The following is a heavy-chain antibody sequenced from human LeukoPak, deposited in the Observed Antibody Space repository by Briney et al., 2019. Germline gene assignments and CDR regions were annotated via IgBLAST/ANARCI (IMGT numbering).Heavy chain of an antibody. V-gene: IGHV3-7*04. D-gene: IGHD6-13*01. J-gene: IGHJ3*02. CDR3: AREVVITAAGWDAFDI. Sequence: GGSLRLSCAASGFPFRSYWMSWVRQAPGKGLEWVANINQGGTVTYYVDSVKGRFTMSRDNAENSLYLQMNSLRAEDTAVYYCAREVVITAAGWDAFDIWGQGTVVTVSS. CDR1: GFPFRSYW. CDR2: INQGGTVT.